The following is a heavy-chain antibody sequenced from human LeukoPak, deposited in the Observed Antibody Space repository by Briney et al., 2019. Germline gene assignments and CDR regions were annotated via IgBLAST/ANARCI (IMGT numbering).Heavy chain of an antibody. CDR2: INNSGST. Sequence: SETLSLTCAVSGGSFSSYYWSWIRQPPGKGLEWVGEINNSGSTNYNPSLKSRVTISVDTSKNQFSLKLSSVTAADTAVYYCARYCSSTSCSGGAFDIWGQGTMVTVS. J-gene: IGHJ3*02. CDR1: GGSFSSYY. CDR3: ARYCSSTSCSGGAFDI. D-gene: IGHD2-2*01. V-gene: IGHV4-34*01.